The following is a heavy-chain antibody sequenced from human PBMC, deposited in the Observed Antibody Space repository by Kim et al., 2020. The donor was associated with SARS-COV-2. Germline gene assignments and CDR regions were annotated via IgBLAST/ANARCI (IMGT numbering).Heavy chain of an antibody. J-gene: IGHJ5*02. V-gene: IGHV3-23*01. CDR2: ISGSGGTT. Sequence: GGSLRLSCAASGFTFSSYAWTWVRQAPGKGLEWVSAISGSGGTTYYADPVKGRFTISRDNSKNTLYLQMKSLRAEDTAVYYCAKDWWRNWFDPWGQGTLVTVSS. CDR1: GFTFSSYA. D-gene: IGHD2-15*01. CDR3: AKDWWRNWFDP.